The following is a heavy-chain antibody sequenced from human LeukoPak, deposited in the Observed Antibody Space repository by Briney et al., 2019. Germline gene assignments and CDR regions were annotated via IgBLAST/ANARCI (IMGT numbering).Heavy chain of an antibody. CDR3: AKVPDDGDCIFDY. CDR1: GFTFDDYD. J-gene: IGHJ4*02. D-gene: IGHD4-17*01. V-gene: IGHV3-43*02. CDR2: ISGDGTRT. Sequence: GGPQTLLCAASGFTFDDYDMHWARQAPGKGLEWVSLISGDGTRTYYADSVKGRFTISRDNSKNSLYLQMNSLRTADTALYYCAKVPDDGDCIFDYWGQGPVATVSS.